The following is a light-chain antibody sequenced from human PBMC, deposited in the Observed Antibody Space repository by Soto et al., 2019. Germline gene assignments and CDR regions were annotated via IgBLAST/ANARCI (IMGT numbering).Light chain of an antibody. V-gene: IGKV1-8*01. CDR2: AAS. CDR1: QGISSY. J-gene: IGKJ4*01. CDR3: KQYYSYPLT. Sequence: IRMTQSPSSLSASTGDRVTITCRASQGISSYLACYQQKPGKDPKLLIYAASTLQSGVPSRFSGSGSGTDFTLTISCLQSEDFATYYCKQYYSYPLTCGGGNKVEIK.